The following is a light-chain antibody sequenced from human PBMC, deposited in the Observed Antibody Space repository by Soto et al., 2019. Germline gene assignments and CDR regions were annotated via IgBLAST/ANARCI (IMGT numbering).Light chain of an antibody. CDR2: KAS. Sequence: DIQMTQSPSTLSASVGDTVTITCRASQSISNWLAWYQQKPGQAPKLLIHKASTLESGVPSRFSGSGSGTEVTLTISSLQPDDFATFYCQHYDRFPYTFGQGTKLEIK. V-gene: IGKV1-5*03. CDR3: QHYDRFPYT. CDR1: QSISNW. J-gene: IGKJ2*01.